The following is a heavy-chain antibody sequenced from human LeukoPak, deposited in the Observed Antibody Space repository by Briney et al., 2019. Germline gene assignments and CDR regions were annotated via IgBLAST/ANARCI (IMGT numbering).Heavy chain of an antibody. Sequence: SETLSLTCSVSGVSISTYYWSWIRQPPGKGLEWMGYIHYTGSTNYNPSLKSRVTISVDTSKRLLSLMLRSVTAADTAVYYCARDIYGSGHGWFDVWGQGTLVTVSS. V-gene: IGHV4-59*01. CDR3: ARDIYGSGHGWFDV. D-gene: IGHD3-10*01. CDR1: GVSISTYY. J-gene: IGHJ5*02. CDR2: IHYTGST.